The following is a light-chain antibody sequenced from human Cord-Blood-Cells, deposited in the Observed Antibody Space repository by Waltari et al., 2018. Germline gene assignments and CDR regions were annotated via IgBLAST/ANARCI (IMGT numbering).Light chain of an antibody. CDR3: QQYDNLPLT. J-gene: IGKJ4*01. CDR2: GAS. CDR1: QDISNY. V-gene: IGKV1-33*01. Sequence: DIQMTQSPSSLSASVGDRVTITCQASQDISNYLNWYQQKPGKAPKLLIYGASNLETGVPSRFSGSGSGTDFTFTISSLQPEDIATYYCQQYDNLPLTFGGGTKVEFK.